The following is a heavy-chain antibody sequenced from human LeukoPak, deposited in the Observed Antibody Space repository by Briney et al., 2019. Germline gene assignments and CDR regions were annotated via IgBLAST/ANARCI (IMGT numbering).Heavy chain of an antibody. J-gene: IGHJ4*02. CDR2: ISSSSSTI. V-gene: IGHV3-48*01. Sequence: GGSLRLSCAASGFTFSSYSMNWVRQAPGKGLEWVSYISSSSSTIYYADSVKGRFTISRDNAKNSLYLQMNSLRAEDTAVYYCARASGYSSGWYSSYYFDYWGQGTLVTVSS. CDR3: ARASGYSSGWYSSYYFDY. D-gene: IGHD6-19*01. CDR1: GFTFSSYS.